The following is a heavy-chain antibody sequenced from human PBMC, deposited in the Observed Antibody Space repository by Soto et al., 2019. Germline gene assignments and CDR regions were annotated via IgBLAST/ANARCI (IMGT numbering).Heavy chain of an antibody. D-gene: IGHD3-3*02. Sequence: QVQLVQSGAEVKKPGASVKVSCKASGYTFSGYYMHWVRQAPGQGLEWMGWINTLSGDTSFPQKFPGWLAMTRDTAIDTAFMEVSRLTSDDTDIYYCARSLLNVILPLAYWGQGTLVSVSS. CDR3: ARSLLNVILPLAY. CDR1: GYTFSGYY. CDR2: INTLSGDT. V-gene: IGHV1-2*04. J-gene: IGHJ4*02.